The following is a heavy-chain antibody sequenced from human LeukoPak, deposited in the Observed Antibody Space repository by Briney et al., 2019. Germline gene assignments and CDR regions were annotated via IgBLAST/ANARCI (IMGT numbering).Heavy chain of an antibody. J-gene: IGHJ5*02. Sequence: PGGSLRLSCAASGFTFSSYAMHWVRQAPGKGLEWVAVISYDGSNKYYADSVKGRFTISRDNSKNTLYLQVNSLRAEDTAVYYCARDPRYSSGWYNWFDPWGQGTLVTVSS. CDR1: GFTFSSYA. V-gene: IGHV3-30-3*01. D-gene: IGHD6-19*01. CDR3: ARDPRYSSGWYNWFDP. CDR2: ISYDGSNK.